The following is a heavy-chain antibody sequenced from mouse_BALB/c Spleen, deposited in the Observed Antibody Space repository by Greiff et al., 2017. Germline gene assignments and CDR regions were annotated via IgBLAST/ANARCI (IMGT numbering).Heavy chain of an antibody. CDR2: IWAGGST. Sequence: VKLVESGPGLVAPSQSLSITCTVSGFSLTSYGVHWVRQPPGKGLEWLGVIWAGGSTNYNSALMSRLSISKDNSKSQVFLKMNSLQTDDTAMYYCARGPHYGSSWFAYWGQGTLVTVSA. J-gene: IGHJ3*01. D-gene: IGHD1-1*01. CDR1: GFSLTSYG. V-gene: IGHV2-9*02. CDR3: ARGPHYGSSWFAY.